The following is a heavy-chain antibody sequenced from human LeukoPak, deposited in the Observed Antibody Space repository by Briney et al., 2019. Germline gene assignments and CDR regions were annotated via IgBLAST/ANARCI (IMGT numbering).Heavy chain of an antibody. Sequence: ASETLSLTCTVSGYSISSGYYWGWIRRPPGKGLEWFGPIYHSGSTYYNPSLKSRVTISVDTSKNQFSLKLSSVTAADTAVYYCARESPYSSGWYYFDYWGQGTLVTVSS. CDR1: GYSISSGYY. V-gene: IGHV4-38-2*02. CDR3: ARESPYSSGWYYFDY. D-gene: IGHD6-19*01. CDR2: IYHSGST. J-gene: IGHJ4*02.